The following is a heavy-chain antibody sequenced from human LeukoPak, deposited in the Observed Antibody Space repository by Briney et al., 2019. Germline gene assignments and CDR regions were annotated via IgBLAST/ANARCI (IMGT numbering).Heavy chain of an antibody. CDR3: WGIAVAGHDYYYYYYMDV. CDR1: GFTFSGSA. D-gene: IGHD6-19*01. CDR2: IRSKANSYAT. Sequence: GGSLRLSCAASGFTFSGSAMHWVRQASGKGLEWVGRIRSKANSYATAYAASVKGRFTISRDDSKNTAYLQMNSLKTEDTAVYYCWGIAVAGHDYYYYYYMDVWGKGTTVTVSS. V-gene: IGHV3-73*01. J-gene: IGHJ6*03.